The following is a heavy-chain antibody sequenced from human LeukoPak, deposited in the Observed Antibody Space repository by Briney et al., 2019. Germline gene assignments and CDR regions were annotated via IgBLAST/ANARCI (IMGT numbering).Heavy chain of an antibody. CDR2: ISSSGSTI. CDR3: ARSGDSSGYYYVSYYYYMDV. CDR1: EFSVGSNY. D-gene: IGHD3-22*01. J-gene: IGHJ6*03. Sequence: GGSLRLSCAASEFSVGSNYMTWVRQAPGKGLEWVSYISSSGSTIYYADSVKGRFTISRDNAKNSLYLQMNSLRAEDTAVYYCARSGDSSGYYYVSYYYYMDVWGKGTTVTISS. V-gene: IGHV3-48*04.